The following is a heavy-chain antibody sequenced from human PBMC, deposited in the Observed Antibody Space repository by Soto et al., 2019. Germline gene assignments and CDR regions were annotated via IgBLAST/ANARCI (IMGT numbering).Heavy chain of an antibody. Sequence: QMQLVQSGPEVKKPGTSVKVSCKASTFTFTSSAVQGVRQARGQRREWIGWIVVGSGNTKYAQNFQDRVTITRDMSSGTAYLELSSLRSEDTAVYYCATHREGATYYFDYWGQGTLLTVSS. V-gene: IGHV1-58*01. D-gene: IGHD1-26*01. CDR3: ATHREGATYYFDY. CDR1: TFTFTSSA. CDR2: IVVGSGNT. J-gene: IGHJ4*02.